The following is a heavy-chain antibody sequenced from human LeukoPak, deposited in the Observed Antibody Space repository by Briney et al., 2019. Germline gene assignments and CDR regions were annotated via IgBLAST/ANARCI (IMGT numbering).Heavy chain of an antibody. Sequence: PSETLSLTCAVSGGSISSGGYSWSWIRQPPGKGLEWIGYIYHSGSTYYNPSLKSRVTISVDRSKNQFSLKPSSVTAADTAVYYCARGTVTTWGGFDPWGQGTLVTVSS. CDR3: ARGTVTTWGGFDP. V-gene: IGHV4-30-2*01. J-gene: IGHJ5*02. CDR2: IYHSGST. CDR1: GGSISSGGYS. D-gene: IGHD4-11*01.